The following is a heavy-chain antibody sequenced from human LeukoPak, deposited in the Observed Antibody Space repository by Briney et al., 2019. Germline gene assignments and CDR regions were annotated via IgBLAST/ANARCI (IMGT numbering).Heavy chain of an antibody. CDR1: EYTFTSYA. CDR3: ARDRYGDGFAHLDY. V-gene: IGHV1-2*02. J-gene: IGHJ4*02. Sequence: ASVKVSCKASEYTFTSYAIHWVRQAPGQGLEWMGWITPGGGTNYPQKFQGRVAITWDTSITTAYMDLSRLTSDDTAVYYCARDRYGDGFAHLDYWGQGALVTVSS. CDR2: ITPGGGT. D-gene: IGHD5-24*01.